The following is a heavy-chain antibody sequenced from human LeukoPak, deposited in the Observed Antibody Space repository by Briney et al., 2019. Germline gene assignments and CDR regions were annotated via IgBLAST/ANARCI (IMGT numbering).Heavy chain of an antibody. D-gene: IGHD3-10*01. CDR3: AKGLISGRPALF. Sequence: GGSLRLSCAASGFTFSSYGMHWVRQAPGKGLEWVAFIRSDGSNKYYADSVKGRFTISRDNSKNTLYLQMNSLRAEDTAVYYCAKGLISGRPALFWGQGTLVTVSS. J-gene: IGHJ4*02. CDR2: IRSDGSNK. V-gene: IGHV3-30*02. CDR1: GFTFSSYG.